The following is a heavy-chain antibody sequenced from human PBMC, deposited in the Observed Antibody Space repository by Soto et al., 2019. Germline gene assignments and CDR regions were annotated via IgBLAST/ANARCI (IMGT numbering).Heavy chain of an antibody. Sequence: TGRSLRLSCAASGFTVSGHYMSWVRQAPGKGLEWVSILYSGDTTYYADSVKGRFTISRDNSKNTLYLQMSSLRAEDTAVYYCAGSGSYFTFDYWGQGTLVTVSS. CDR2: LYSGDTT. D-gene: IGHD1-26*01. J-gene: IGHJ4*02. CDR3: AGSGSYFTFDY. CDR1: GFTVSGHY. V-gene: IGHV3-53*01.